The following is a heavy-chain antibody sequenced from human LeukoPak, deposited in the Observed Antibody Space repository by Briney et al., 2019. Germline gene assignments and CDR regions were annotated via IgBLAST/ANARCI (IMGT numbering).Heavy chain of an antibody. V-gene: IGHV4-39*01. CDR2: IYYTRST. D-gene: IGHD3-22*01. CDR3: ARGVTMIVVVIHDWYFDL. CDR1: GGSISSSSYY. Sequence: PSETLPLTCTVSGGSISSSSYYWGWIRQPPGKGLEWIGSIYYTRSTYYNPSLKSRVTISVDTSKNQFSLKLTSVTAADTAVYYCARGVTMIVVVIHDWYFDLWGRGTLVTVSS. J-gene: IGHJ2*01.